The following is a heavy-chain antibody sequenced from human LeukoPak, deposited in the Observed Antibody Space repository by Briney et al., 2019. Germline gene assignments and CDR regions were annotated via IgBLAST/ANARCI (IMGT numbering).Heavy chain of an antibody. CDR3: AKALYTPGIAAAEILFDY. CDR1: GFTFSSYG. J-gene: IGHJ4*02. Sequence: PGGSLRLSCAASGFTFSSYGMHWVRQAPGKGLEWVAVISYDGSNKYYADSVKGRFTISRDNSKNTLYLQMNSLRAEDTAVYYCAKALYTPGIAAAEILFDYWGQGTLVTVSS. V-gene: IGHV3-30*18. D-gene: IGHD6-13*01. CDR2: ISYDGSNK.